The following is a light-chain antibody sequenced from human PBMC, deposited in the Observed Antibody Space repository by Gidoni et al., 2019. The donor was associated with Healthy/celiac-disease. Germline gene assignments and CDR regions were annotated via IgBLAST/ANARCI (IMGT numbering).Light chain of an antibody. J-gene: IGKJ2*01. V-gene: IGKV1-8*01. CDR2: AAS. CDR1: QGISSY. Sequence: AIRMTQSQSSFSASTGDRVTITCRASQGISSYLAWYQQKPGKAPKLLIYAASTLQSGVPSRFSGSGSGTDFTLTISCLQSEDFATYYFQQYYSYPPYTFGQWTKLEIK. CDR3: QQYYSYPPYT.